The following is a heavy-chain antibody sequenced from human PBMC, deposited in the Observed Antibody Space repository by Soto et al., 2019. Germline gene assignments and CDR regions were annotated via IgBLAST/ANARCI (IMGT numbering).Heavy chain of an antibody. CDR1: CGYVPTYY. CDR3: ATGSRSSTSDAFDI. Sequence: SETQSLNSTVECGYVPTYYWTCIRQPPGKGLEWIGYSYHSGSSNYNPSLNSRVTISVDTFKNQFSLTLSSVNAADTAIYYCATGSRSSTSDAFDIWGQGTMVT. V-gene: IGHV4-59*02. J-gene: IGHJ3*02. D-gene: IGHD3-10*01. CDR2: SYHSGSS.